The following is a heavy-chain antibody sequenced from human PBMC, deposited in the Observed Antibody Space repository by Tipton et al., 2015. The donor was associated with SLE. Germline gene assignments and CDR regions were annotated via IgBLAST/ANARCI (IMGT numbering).Heavy chain of an antibody. Sequence: SLRLSCAASGFTFSSYAMSWVRQAPGKGLEWVSAISGSGGSTYYADSVKGRFTISRDNSKNTLYLQMNSLRAEDTAVYYCAADSSAYYSYYFDYWGQGTLVTVSS. CDR3: AADSSAYYSYYFDY. D-gene: IGHD3-22*01. V-gene: IGHV3-23*01. J-gene: IGHJ4*02. CDR2: ISGSGGST. CDR1: GFTFSSYA.